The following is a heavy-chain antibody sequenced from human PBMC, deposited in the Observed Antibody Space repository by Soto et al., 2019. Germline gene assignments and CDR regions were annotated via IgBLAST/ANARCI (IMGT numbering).Heavy chain of an antibody. J-gene: IGHJ4*02. Sequence: QITLKESGPTLVKPTQTLTLTCTFSGFSLSTSGVGVGWIRQPPGKALEWLALIYWNDDKRYSPSLKSRLNITNDTSKNQVILTITNMNPVDTATYYCAHSGLPYRFFDYWGKGNLVTVTS. D-gene: IGHD4-17*01. CDR1: GFSLSTSGVG. CDR2: IYWNDDK. CDR3: AHSGLPYRFFDY. V-gene: IGHV2-5*01.